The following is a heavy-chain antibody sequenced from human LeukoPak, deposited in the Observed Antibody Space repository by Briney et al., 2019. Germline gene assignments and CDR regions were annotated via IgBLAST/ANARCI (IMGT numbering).Heavy chain of an antibody. CDR1: GGSVSSYY. Sequence: SETLSLTCTVSGGSVSSYYWSWIRQPPGKGLEWIGYIYYSGSTNYNPSLKSRVTISVDTSKNQFSLKLSSVTAADTAVYYCARVRSYYDSSGYFTFDPWGQGTLVTVSS. D-gene: IGHD3-22*01. J-gene: IGHJ5*02. CDR3: ARVRSYYDSSGYFTFDP. V-gene: IGHV4-59*02. CDR2: IYYSGST.